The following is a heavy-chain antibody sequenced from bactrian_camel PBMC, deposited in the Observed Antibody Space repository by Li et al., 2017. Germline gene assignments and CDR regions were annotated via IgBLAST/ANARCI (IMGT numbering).Heavy chain of an antibody. CDR3: AARPINTRDCVAGGPAEFGY. J-gene: IGHJ6*01. Sequence: HVQLVESGGGSVQAGGSLTLSCSVSGFPYSRYCMAWFRQPPGKSREGVAAIDTRGSVTIADSVKGRFSTSKDNAGSTLYLQMNDLRPEDTAMYFCAARPINTRDCVAGGPAEFGYWGQGTQVTVS. CDR1: GFPYSRYC. CDR2: IDTRGSV. V-gene: IGHV3S26*01. D-gene: IGHD1*01.